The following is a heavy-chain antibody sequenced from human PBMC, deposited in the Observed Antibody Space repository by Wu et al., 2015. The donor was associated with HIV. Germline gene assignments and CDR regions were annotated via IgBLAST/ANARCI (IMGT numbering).Heavy chain of an antibody. CDR3: ARDNRLYGSGSYYNGFDY. CDR1: GYSFSAYY. D-gene: IGHD3-10*01. J-gene: IGHJ4*02. CDR2: INPNSGGT. V-gene: IGHV1-2*02. Sequence: QVLLVQSGAEVKKPGASVKVSCKTSGYSFSAYYMHWVRQAPGQGLEWMGWINPNSGGTNYAQKFQGRVTMTRDTSISTAYMELSRLRSDDTAVYYCARDNRLYGSGSYYNGFDYWGQGTLVTVSS.